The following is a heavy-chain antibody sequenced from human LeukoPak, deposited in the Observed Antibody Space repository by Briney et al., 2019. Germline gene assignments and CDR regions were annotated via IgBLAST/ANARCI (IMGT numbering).Heavy chain of an antibody. CDR3: ATRWYGTVLIDI. V-gene: IGHV1-69-2*01. D-gene: IGHD4-23*01. CDR2: VDPEDGET. J-gene: IGHJ3*02. Sequence: GASVKVSCKASGYTFASYYINWVQQAPGKGLEWMGRVDPEDGETIYAEKFQGRVTITADTSTDTAYMELSSLRSEDTAVYYCATRWYGTVLIDIWGQGTMVTVSS. CDR1: GYTFASYY.